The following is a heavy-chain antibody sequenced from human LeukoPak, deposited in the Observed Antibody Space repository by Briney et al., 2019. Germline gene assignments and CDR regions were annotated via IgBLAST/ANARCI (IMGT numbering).Heavy chain of an antibody. CDR3: ARASEYCSGGSCYGY. CDR2: ISAYNGNT. V-gene: IGHV1-18*01. Sequence: GASVKVSCKASGYTFTSYGISWVRQAPGQGLEWMGWISAYNGNTNYAQKLQGRVTMTTDTSTSTAYMELRSLRSDDTAVYYCARASEYCSGGSCYGYWGQGTLVTVSS. D-gene: IGHD2-15*01. CDR1: GYTFTSYG. J-gene: IGHJ4*02.